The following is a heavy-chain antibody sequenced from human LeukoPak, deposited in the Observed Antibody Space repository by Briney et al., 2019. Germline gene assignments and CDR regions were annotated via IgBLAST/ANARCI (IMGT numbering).Heavy chain of an antibody. J-gene: IGHJ4*02. CDR2: IYHSGST. Sequence: SQTLSLTCAVSGGSISSGGYSWSWIRQPPGKGLEWIGYIYHSGSTYYNPSLKSRVTISVDRSKNQFSLKLSSVTAADTAVYYCARGHCSGGSCYSFDYRGQGTLVTVSS. CDR3: ARGHCSGGSCYSFDY. V-gene: IGHV4-30-2*01. CDR1: GGSISSGGYS. D-gene: IGHD2-15*01.